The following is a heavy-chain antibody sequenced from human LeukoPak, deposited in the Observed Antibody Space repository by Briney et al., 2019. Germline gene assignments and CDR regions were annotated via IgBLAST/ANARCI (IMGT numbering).Heavy chain of an antibody. D-gene: IGHD3-3*01. CDR1: GYTFIHFY. J-gene: IGHJ4*02. CDR2: INPNSGGT. CDR3: ARGLLEWLFDY. Sequence: ASVKVSCKASGYTFIHFYIHWVRQAPGQGLEWMGWINPNSGGTNYAQNFQGRVTLTRDTSISTAYMELSRLRSDDTAVYYCARGLLEWLFDYWGQGTLVTVSS. V-gene: IGHV1-2*02.